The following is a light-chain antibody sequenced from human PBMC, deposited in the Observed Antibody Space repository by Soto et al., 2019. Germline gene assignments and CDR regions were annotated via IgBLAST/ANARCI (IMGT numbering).Light chain of an antibody. Sequence: QSALTQPASVSGSPGQSITISCTGTSSDGGGYNYVSWYQQHPGKAPKLMIYEVSNRPSGVSNRFSGSKSGNTASLTISGLQAEDEADSYCSSYTSSGTLVVFGGGTKLTVL. J-gene: IGLJ3*02. CDR3: SSYTSSGTLVV. CDR2: EVS. V-gene: IGLV2-14*01. CDR1: SSDGGGYNY.